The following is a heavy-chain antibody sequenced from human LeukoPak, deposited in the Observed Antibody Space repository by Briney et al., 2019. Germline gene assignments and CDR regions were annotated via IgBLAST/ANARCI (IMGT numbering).Heavy chain of an antibody. CDR1: GGSISSYY. CDR3: ARGGRMTTVVMPFDY. J-gene: IGHJ4*02. CDR2: IYTSGST. V-gene: IGHV4-4*07. Sequence: SETLSLTCTVSGGSISSYYWSWIRQPAGKGLEWIGRIYTSGSTNYNPSLKSRVTISVDTSKNQFSLKLSSVTAADTAVYYCARGGRMTTVVMPFDYWGQGTLVTVSS. D-gene: IGHD4-23*01.